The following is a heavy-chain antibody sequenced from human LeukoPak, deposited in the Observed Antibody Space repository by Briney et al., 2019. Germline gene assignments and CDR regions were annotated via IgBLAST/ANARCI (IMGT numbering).Heavy chain of an antibody. Sequence: GGSLRLSCAASGFTFSSYSMNWVRQAPGKGLEWVSSISSSSSYIYYADSVKGRFTISRDNAKNSLYLQMNSLRAEDTAVYYCARVPISRYYGDYVYFDYWGQGTLVTVSS. CDR2: ISSSSSYI. V-gene: IGHV3-21*01. CDR3: ARVPISRYYGDYVYFDY. D-gene: IGHD4-17*01. CDR1: GFTFSSYS. J-gene: IGHJ4*02.